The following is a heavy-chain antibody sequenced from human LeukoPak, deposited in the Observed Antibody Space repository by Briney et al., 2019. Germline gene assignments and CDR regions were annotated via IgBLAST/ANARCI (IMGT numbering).Heavy chain of an antibody. Sequence: GGSLRLSCAASGFTFDDYAMHWVRQAPGKGLEWVSLISGDAGSTYYADSVRGRFTISRDDSKNSLYLQMNSLRTEDTAFYYCAKDIYRGLDMATRPDYWGQGTLVTVSS. D-gene: IGHD5-24*01. CDR2: ISGDAGST. CDR1: GFTFDDYA. J-gene: IGHJ4*02. CDR3: AKDIYRGLDMATRPDY. V-gene: IGHV3-43*02.